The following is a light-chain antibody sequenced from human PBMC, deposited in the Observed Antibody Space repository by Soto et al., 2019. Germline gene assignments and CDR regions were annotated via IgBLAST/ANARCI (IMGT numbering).Light chain of an antibody. V-gene: IGKV1-39*01. Sequence: DIQMTQSPSSLSASVGDRVTITCRASQSISSSLNWYQHKPGKAPKVLIFGASSLQTGVPSRFSGSGSGTDFTLTISSLQPEDFAIYYCQQSDSAPLTFGGGTKVEIK. CDR2: GAS. CDR3: QQSDSAPLT. CDR1: QSISSS. J-gene: IGKJ4*01.